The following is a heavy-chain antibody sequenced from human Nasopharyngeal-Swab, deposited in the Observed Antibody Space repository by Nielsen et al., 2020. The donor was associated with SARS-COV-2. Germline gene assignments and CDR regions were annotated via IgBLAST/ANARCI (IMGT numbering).Heavy chain of an antibody. Sequence: SETLSLTCAVYGGSFSTYYWGWIRPPPGKGPAWIAEINHSGSTNYNPSLKRRVTLSVDTSMNQVSLEVSSVTAADTAVYYCARGLSGIVPAPILGLGPYYYYYYMDVWGKGTTVTVSS. D-gene: IGHD2-2*01. CDR1: GGSFSTYY. J-gene: IGHJ6*03. CDR3: ARGLSGIVPAPILGLGPYYYYYYMDV. V-gene: IGHV4-34*01. CDR2: INHSGST.